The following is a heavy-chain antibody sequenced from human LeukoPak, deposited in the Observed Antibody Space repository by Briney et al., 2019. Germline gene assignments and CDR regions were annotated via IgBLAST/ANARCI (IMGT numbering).Heavy chain of an antibody. CDR1: GSAFSVYA. Sequence: GGSLRLSCAASGSAFSVYAMSWLRQPPGKGLEWVSTINANSGTTSYAASVRGRFTISRDNSKNTLYLQLNTLRADDTATYYCAKPISGGLAVTADWFHPWGQGTLVVVSS. V-gene: IGHV3-23*01. J-gene: IGHJ5*01. CDR3: AKPISGGLAVTADWFHP. D-gene: IGHD6-19*01. CDR2: INANSGTT.